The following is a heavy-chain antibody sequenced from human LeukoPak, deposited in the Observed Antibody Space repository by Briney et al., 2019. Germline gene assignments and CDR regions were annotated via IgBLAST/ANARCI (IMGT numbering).Heavy chain of an antibody. J-gene: IGHJ4*02. CDR2: INPSGGST. Sequence: AASVKVSCKASGYTFTIYYMHRVRQAPGQGLEWMGIINPSGGSTSYAQKFQGRVTMTRDTSTSTVYMELSSLRSEDTAVYYCVGGAPNWGFDYWGQGTLVTVSS. CDR1: GYTFTIYY. CDR3: VGGAPNWGFDY. V-gene: IGHV1-46*01. D-gene: IGHD7-27*01.